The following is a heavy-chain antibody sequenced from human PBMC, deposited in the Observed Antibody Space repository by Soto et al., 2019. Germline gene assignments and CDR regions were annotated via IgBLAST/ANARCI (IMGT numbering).Heavy chain of an antibody. CDR3: ARAMSPMYDFWSGYYSPFGTILGVYFDY. CDR2: IKQDGSEK. CDR1: GFTFSSYW. D-gene: IGHD3-3*01. V-gene: IGHV3-7*01. J-gene: IGHJ4*02. Sequence: GGSLRLSCAASGFTFSSYWMSWVRQAPGKGLEWVANIKQDGSEKYYVDSVKGRFTISRDNAKNSLYLQMNSLRAEDTAVYYCARAMSPMYDFWSGYYSPFGTILGVYFDYWGQGTLVTVSS.